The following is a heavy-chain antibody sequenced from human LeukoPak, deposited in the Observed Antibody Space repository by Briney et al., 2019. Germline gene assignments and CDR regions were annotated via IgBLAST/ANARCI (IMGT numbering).Heavy chain of an antibody. CDR2: IYYSGTT. CDR1: GGSFSGYY. J-gene: IGHJ5*02. D-gene: IGHD3-10*01. Sequence: PSETLSLTCAVYGGSFSGYYWSWIRQPPGKGLEWIGYIYYSGTTNYNPSLKSRVTMSVDTSKNQFSLKLSSVTAADTAVYYCARLASSMVRGVIILNPTVRWFDPWGQGTLVTVSS. CDR3: ARLASSMVRGVIILNPTVRWFDP. V-gene: IGHV4-59*08.